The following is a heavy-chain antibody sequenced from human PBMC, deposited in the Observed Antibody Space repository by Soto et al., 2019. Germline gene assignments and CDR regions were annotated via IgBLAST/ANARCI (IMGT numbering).Heavy chain of an antibody. J-gene: IGHJ4*02. Sequence: QVQLVESGGGVVQPGGSLRLSCAASGFTFSTYTIHWVRQAPGKGLEWVALISYDGRNNYYADSVKGRFTISRDNSKNTLYLQMTSLRAGDTAVYFCARGSQYYYDGSGPLDCWGQGTLVTVSS. CDR3: ARGSQYYYDGSGPLDC. CDR2: ISYDGRNN. V-gene: IGHV3-30*04. D-gene: IGHD3-22*01. CDR1: GFTFSTYT.